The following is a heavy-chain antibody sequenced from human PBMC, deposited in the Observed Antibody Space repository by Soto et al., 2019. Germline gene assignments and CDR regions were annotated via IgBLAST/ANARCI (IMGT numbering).Heavy chain of an antibody. V-gene: IGHV3-74*01. CDR1: GFTFINYW. CDR3: ARDGFRGYDTGGWFDP. J-gene: IGHJ5*02. D-gene: IGHD5-12*01. CDR2: INSDGSST. Sequence: GGALRVYCGAPGFTFINYWMHWVRQAPGKGLVWVSRINSDGSSTSYADSVKGRFTISRDNARTTLYLQMNSLRPEDTAVYYCARDGFRGYDTGGWFDPWGQGTLVTVSS.